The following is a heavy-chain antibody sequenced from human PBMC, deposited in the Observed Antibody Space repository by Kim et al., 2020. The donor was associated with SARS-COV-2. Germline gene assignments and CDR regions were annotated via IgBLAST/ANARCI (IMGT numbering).Heavy chain of an antibody. D-gene: IGHD3-22*01. CDR1: GFTFSSYS. J-gene: IGHJ6*02. CDR3: ARDTYDSSGYHLYYYYGMDV. CDR2: ISSSSSYI. Sequence: GGSLRLSCAASGFTFSSYSMNWVRQAPGKGLEWVSSISSSSSYIYYADSVKGRFTISRDNAKNSLYLQMNSLRAEDTAVYYCARDTYDSSGYHLYYYYGMDVWGQGTTVTVSS. V-gene: IGHV3-21*01.